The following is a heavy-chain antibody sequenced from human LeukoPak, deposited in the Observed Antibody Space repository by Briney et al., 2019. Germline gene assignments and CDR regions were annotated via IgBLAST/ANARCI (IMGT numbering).Heavy chain of an antibody. J-gene: IGHJ4*02. CDR3: ARFDPGVHPGDY. D-gene: IGHD3-10*01. CDR1: GGTFSNYG. V-gene: IGHV1-69*13. CDR2: IIPNFGTA. Sequence: SVKVSCKASGGTFSNYGIGWVRQAPGQGLEWMGGIIPNFGTANYAQNLQGRVTITADESTTTAYMELSSLRSDDTAVYYCARFDPGVHPGDYWGQGTLVTVSS.